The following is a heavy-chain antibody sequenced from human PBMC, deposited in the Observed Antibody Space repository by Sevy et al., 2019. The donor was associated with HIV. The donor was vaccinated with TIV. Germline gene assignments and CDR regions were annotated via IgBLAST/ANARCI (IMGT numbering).Heavy chain of an antibody. V-gene: IGHV3-30*18. Sequence: GGSLRLSCAASGFAFSNYYAMHWVRQAPGKGLEWVAITSYNEGGENYADSVKGRFTISRDNSKNTVYLQMYRLTTEDTGVYYCAKDTGSSGYDHYGLDVWGQGTTVTVSS. CDR2: TSYNEGGE. CDR1: GFAFSNYYA. J-gene: IGHJ6*02. D-gene: IGHD6-19*01. CDR3: AKDTGSSGYDHYGLDV.